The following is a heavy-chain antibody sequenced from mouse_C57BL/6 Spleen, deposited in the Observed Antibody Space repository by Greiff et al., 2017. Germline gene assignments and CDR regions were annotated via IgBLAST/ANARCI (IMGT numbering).Heavy chain of an antibody. V-gene: IGHV1-76*01. CDR1: GYTFTDYY. CDR2: IYPGSGNT. D-gene: IGHD2-2*01. CDR3: ARWGYDDSFPYWYFDV. J-gene: IGHJ1*03. Sequence: QVQLQQSGAELVRPGASVKLSCKASGYTFTDYYINWVKQRPGQGLEWIARIYPGSGNTYYNEKFKGKATLTAEKSSSTAYMQLSSLTSEDSAVYFCARWGYDDSFPYWYFDVWGTGTTVTVSS.